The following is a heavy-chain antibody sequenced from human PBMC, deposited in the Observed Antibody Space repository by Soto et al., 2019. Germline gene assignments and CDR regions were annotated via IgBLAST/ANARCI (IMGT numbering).Heavy chain of an antibody. V-gene: IGHV4-30-4*01. D-gene: IGHD4-17*01. CDR3: ARMTTVKGAPFDP. J-gene: IGHJ5*02. CDR1: GGSISSGDYY. Sequence: PSETLSLTCTVSGGSISSGDYYWSWIRQPPGKGLEWIGYIYYSGSTYQNPSLKSRVTISVDTSKNQFSLKLSSVTAADTAVYYCARMTTVKGAPFDPWGQGTLVTVSS. CDR2: IYYSGST.